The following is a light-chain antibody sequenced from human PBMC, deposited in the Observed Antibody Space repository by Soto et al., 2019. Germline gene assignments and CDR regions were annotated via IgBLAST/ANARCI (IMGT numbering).Light chain of an antibody. Sequence: QSVLTQPPSVSGAPGQRVTISCTGSSSNIGAGYDVHWYQQLPGTAPKLLIYGNSNRPSGVPDRFSGSKSGTSASLAITGLQAEDEADYSFKSYDSSLSGFYVFGPGTKVTVL. V-gene: IGLV1-40*01. CDR3: KSYDSSLSGFYV. J-gene: IGLJ1*01. CDR2: GNS. CDR1: SSNIGAGYD.